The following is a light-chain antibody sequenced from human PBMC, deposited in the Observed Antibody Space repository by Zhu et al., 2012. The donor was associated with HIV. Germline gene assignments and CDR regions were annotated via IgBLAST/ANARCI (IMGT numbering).Light chain of an antibody. CDR3: QQYGSSLPWT. CDR2: GAS. J-gene: IGKJ1*01. V-gene: IGKV3-20*01. CDR1: QSVGNRY. Sequence: EVVMTQSPGTLSLSPGERATLSCRASQSVGNRYLAWYQQKPGQAPRVIIYGASRRATGIPDRFSGSGSGTEFTLTISRLEPEDFAVYYCQQYGSSLPWTLGQGTTVEIK.